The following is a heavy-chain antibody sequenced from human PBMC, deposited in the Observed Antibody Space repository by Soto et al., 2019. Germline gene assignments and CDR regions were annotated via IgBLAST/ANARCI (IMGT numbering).Heavy chain of an antibody. Sequence: QVKLVQSGAEVKNPGASVKVSCKASGYTFTKYGIGWVRQAPGQGLEWMGWISAYNGNTNYAQKLQGRVTMTTDTSTSTAYVELRSLRSDDTAVYYCAREVASAGGEYDYWGQGTLVTVSS. CDR2: ISAYNGNT. V-gene: IGHV1-18*01. CDR1: GYTFTKYG. CDR3: AREVASAGGEYDY. J-gene: IGHJ4*02. D-gene: IGHD6-13*01.